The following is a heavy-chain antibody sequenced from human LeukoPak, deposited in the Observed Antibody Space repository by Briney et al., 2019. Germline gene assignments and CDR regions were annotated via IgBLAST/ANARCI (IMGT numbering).Heavy chain of an antibody. CDR1: GGSLSGYY. Sequence: SETLSLTCVVYGGSLSGYYWSWIRQPPGKGLEWIGEINHSGSTNYNPSLKSRVTISVDTSKNQCSLKLISAPAADTAGYYCARDPIWGGPYDYWGQGTLVTVSS. CDR3: ARDPIWGGPYDY. D-gene: IGHD3-3*01. V-gene: IGHV4-34*01. CDR2: INHSGST. J-gene: IGHJ4*02.